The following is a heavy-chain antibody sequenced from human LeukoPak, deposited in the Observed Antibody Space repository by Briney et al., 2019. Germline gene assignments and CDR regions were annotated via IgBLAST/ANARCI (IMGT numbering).Heavy chain of an antibody. Sequence: PSETLSLTCTVSGGSISSYYWSWLRQPPGKGLEWIGYIYYSGSTNYNPSLKSRVTISVDTSKNQFSLKLSSVTAADTAVYYCARDGEQWDPTHTWFDPWGQGTLVTVSS. V-gene: IGHV4-59*01. J-gene: IGHJ5*02. CDR2: IYYSGST. D-gene: IGHD6-19*01. CDR3: ARDGEQWDPTHTWFDP. CDR1: GGSISSYY.